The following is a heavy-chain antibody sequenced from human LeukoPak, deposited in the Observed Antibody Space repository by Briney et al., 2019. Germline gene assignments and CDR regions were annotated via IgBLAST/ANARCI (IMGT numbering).Heavy chain of an antibody. J-gene: IGHJ4*02. CDR2: TYYRSKWYN. CDR1: GDSVSSNSAA. Sequence: SQTLSLTCAISGDSVSSNSAAWNWIRQSPSRGLEWLGRTYYRSKWYNDYAVSVKSRITINPDTSKNQFSLKLSSVTAADTAVYYCAREGNYYDSSGYVDYWGQGTLVTVSS. CDR3: AREGNYYDSSGYVDY. V-gene: IGHV6-1*01. D-gene: IGHD3-22*01.